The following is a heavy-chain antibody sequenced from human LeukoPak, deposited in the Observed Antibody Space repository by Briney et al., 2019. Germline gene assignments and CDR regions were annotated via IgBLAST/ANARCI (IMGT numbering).Heavy chain of an antibody. CDR3: AKDVRGYNRPIDH. D-gene: IGHD3-10*02. CDR2: ISGSGSTT. Sequence: GGSLRLSCAASGFTFSAYAVNWVRQAPGKGLEWVSSISGSGSTTYYADSVKGRFTISRDNSENTLYLQMDTLRAEDTALYYCAKDVRGYNRPIDHWGQGTLVTVSS. V-gene: IGHV3-23*01. J-gene: IGHJ4*01. CDR1: GFTFSAYA.